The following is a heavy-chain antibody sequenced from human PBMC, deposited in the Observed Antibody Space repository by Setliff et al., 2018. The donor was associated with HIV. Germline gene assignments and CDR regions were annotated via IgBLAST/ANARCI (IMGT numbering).Heavy chain of an antibody. Sequence: SETLSLTCAVYGGSFSGYYWSWIRQPPGKGLEWIGEVTHSGRTNYNPSLESRVTTSVDTSKKQFFLRLTSVTAADTAVYYCARGVRDNSGWSSYYFDYWGQGTLVTVSS. V-gene: IGHV4-34*01. D-gene: IGHD6-19*01. J-gene: IGHJ4*02. CDR3: ARGVRDNSGWSSYYFDY. CDR2: VTHSGRT. CDR1: GGSFSGYY.